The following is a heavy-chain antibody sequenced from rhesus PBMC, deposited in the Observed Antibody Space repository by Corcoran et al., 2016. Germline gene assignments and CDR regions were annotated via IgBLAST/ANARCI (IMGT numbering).Heavy chain of an antibody. J-gene: IGHJ4*01. CDR1: GFTFSSYG. CDR3: AKEGYGWEPPY. V-gene: IGHV3S5*01. CDR2: INSGGGST. D-gene: IGHD1-44*02. Sequence: EVQLVETGGGLVQPGGSLKLSCAASGFTFSSYGMSWVRQAPGKGLEWVSAINSGGGSTYYAYSVKGRFTISRDNSKNTLSLQMNSLRAEDTAVYYCAKEGYGWEPPYWGQGVLVTVSS.